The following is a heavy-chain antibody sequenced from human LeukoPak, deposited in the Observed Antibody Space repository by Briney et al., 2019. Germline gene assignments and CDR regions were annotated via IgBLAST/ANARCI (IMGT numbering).Heavy chain of an antibody. Sequence: GASVKVSCKASGYTFTSYDINWVRQATGQGLEWMGWMNPNSGNTGYAQKFQGRVTITRNTSISTAYMELSSLRSEDTAVYYCARWCCSSTSCYFDYWGQGTLVTASS. V-gene: IGHV1-8*03. CDR2: MNPNSGNT. J-gene: IGHJ4*02. CDR1: GYTFTSYD. D-gene: IGHD2-2*01. CDR3: ARWCCSSTSCYFDY.